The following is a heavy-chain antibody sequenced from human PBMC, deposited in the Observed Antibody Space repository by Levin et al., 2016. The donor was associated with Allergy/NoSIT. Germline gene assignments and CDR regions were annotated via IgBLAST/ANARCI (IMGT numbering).Heavy chain of an antibody. Sequence: GGSLRLSCAASGFTFSSYWMHWVRQAPGKGLVWVSRVNRDGSSTTYADSVKGRFTISRDNAKNTLYLQMNSLRAEDTAVYYCARVPGDENYYEGAFDIWGQGTMVTVSS. D-gene: IGHD3-22*01. CDR3: ARVPGDENYYEGAFDI. V-gene: IGHV3-74*01. J-gene: IGHJ3*02. CDR2: VNRDGSST. CDR1: GFTFSSYW.